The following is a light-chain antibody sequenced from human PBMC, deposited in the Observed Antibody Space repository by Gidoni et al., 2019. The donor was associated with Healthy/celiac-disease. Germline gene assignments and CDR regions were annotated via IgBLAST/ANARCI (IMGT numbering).Light chain of an antibody. Sequence: DIVMTPSPLSLPVTPGEPASISCRSSQSLLHSNGYNYLDWYLQKPAQSPQLLIYLGSNRASGVPERFSGSGSGTDFTLKISRVEAEDVGVYYCMQALQTPWTFGQGTKVEIK. V-gene: IGKV2-28*01. CDR2: LGS. CDR3: MQALQTPWT. J-gene: IGKJ1*01. CDR1: QSLLHSNGYNY.